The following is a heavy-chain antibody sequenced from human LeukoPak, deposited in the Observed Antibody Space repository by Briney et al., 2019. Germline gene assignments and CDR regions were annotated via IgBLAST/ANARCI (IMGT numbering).Heavy chain of an antibody. V-gene: IGHV1-46*01. CDR3: ARDVVDSSGWYED. CDR2: INPSRGST. D-gene: IGHD6-19*01. CDR1: GYTFISYY. Sequence: ASVKVSCKASGYTFISYYMHWVRQAPGQGLDWMGIINPSRGSTSYAQKFQGRVTMIRDTSTSTVYMELSSLRSEDTAVYYCARDVVDSSGWYEDWGQGTLVTVSS. J-gene: IGHJ4*02.